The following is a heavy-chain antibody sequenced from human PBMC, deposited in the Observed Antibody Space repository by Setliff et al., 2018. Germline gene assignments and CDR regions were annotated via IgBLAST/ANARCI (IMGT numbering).Heavy chain of an antibody. J-gene: IGHJ6*03. CDR3: ARMSGFQYMDV. V-gene: IGHV4-34*01. Sequence: PSETLSLTCAAYGGTFSDYYWTWIRQPPGKGLEWVGEINHRGSTTYNPSLKSRVTISVDTSKDQFSLKVISMTAADTAVYYCARMSGFQYMDVWGKGTTVTVSS. D-gene: IGHD3-3*01. CDR1: GGTFSDYY. CDR2: INHRGST.